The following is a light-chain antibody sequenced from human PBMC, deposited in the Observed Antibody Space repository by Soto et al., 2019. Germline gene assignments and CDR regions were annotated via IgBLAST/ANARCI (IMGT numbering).Light chain of an antibody. V-gene: IGKV1-39*01. CDR1: QSISTH. CDR2: AAS. CDR3: QQCYSTPYT. J-gene: IGKJ2*01. Sequence: DIQMTQSPSSLSASVGDRVTISCRASQSISTHLNWYQQRPGRAPKLLIYAASSLHSGVPSRFSGSGSGTDFTLTISSLQPEDFATYFCQQCYSTPYTFGQGTKLEIK.